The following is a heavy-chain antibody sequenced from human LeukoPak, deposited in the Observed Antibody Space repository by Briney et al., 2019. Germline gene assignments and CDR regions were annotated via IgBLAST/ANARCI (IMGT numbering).Heavy chain of an antibody. CDR2: INPNSGGT. J-gene: IGHJ4*02. V-gene: IGHV1-2*02. CDR1: GYTFTGYY. D-gene: IGHD6-13*01. Sequence: GASVKVSCKASGYTFTGYYMHWVRQAPGQGLEWMGWINPNSGGTNYAQKFQGRVTMTTDTSTTAAYMELRSLRSDDTAVYYCAREAAAGVYFEYWGQGTLVTVSS. CDR3: AREAAAGVYFEY.